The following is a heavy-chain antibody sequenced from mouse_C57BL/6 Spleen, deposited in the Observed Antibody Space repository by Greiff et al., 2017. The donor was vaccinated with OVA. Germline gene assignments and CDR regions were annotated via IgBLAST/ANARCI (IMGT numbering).Heavy chain of an antibody. CDR2: INPNNGGT. CDR1: GYTFTDYY. CDR3: ARPASYSDYGWFAY. D-gene: IGHD2-5*01. Sequence: EVQLQQSGPELVKPGASVKISCKASGYTFTDYYMNWVKQSHGKSLEWIGDINPNNGGTSYNQKFKGKATLTVDKSSSTAYMELRSLTSEDSAVYYCARPASYSDYGWFAYWGQGTLVTVSA. J-gene: IGHJ3*01. V-gene: IGHV1-26*01.